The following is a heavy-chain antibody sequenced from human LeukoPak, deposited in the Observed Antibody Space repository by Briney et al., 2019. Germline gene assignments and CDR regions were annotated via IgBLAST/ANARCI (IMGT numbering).Heavy chain of an antibody. J-gene: IGHJ3*02. D-gene: IGHD6-13*01. CDR2: ISGYNDNT. CDR1: GYTFSSYG. Sequence: GASVTVSCKASGYTFSSYGIIWVRQAPGQGLEWMGWISGYNDNTNYVQKLQGRVTMTTDTSTSTAYMELRSLRSDDTAVYYCARYSSTWYWGAFDIWGQGTMVTVSS. V-gene: IGHV1-18*01. CDR3: ARYSSTWYWGAFDI.